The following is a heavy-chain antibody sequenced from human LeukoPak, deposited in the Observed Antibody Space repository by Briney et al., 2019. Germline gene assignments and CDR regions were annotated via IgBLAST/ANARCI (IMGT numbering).Heavy chain of an antibody. CDR1: GFTFSSYA. CDR3: AKARYDSSSGWYASGGMDV. V-gene: IGHV3-23*01. Sequence: TGGSLRLSCAASGFTFSSYAVSWVRQAPGKELEWVSAISGSGGSTYYADSVKGRFTISRDNSKNTLYLQMNSLRAEDTAVYYCAKARYDSSSGWYASGGMDVWGQGTTVTVSS. CDR2: ISGSGGST. J-gene: IGHJ6*02. D-gene: IGHD6-19*01.